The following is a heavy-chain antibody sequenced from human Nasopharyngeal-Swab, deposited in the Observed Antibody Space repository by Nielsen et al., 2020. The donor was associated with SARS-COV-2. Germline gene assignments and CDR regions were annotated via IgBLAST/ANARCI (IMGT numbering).Heavy chain of an antibody. D-gene: IGHD3-10*01. J-gene: IGHJ4*02. CDR2: MSTFGGTI. CDR1: GFTFSDYY. CDR3: AREIYNSGSGSGFDL. V-gene: IGHV3-11*01. Sequence: GESLKISCAASGFTFSDYYMTWIRQALGEGLEWVSYMSTFGGTIYYADSVKGRFTISRDNAKNSLYLQMNSLRVDDTAVYYCAREIYNSGSGSGFDLWGQGTLVTVSS.